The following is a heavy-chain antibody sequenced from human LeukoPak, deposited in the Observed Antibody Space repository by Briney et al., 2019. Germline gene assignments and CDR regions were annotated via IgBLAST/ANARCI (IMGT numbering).Heavy chain of an antibody. J-gene: IGHJ4*02. CDR1: GFTFDDYG. V-gene: IGHV3-20*04. CDR3: VRGFGGGPFDL. CDR2: VIRNGGST. Sequence: GGSLRLSCAASGFTFDDYGMSWVRQVPGKGLEWVSGVIRNGGSTDYADSVKGRFTISRDNAKRSLYLQMNSLRAEDTALYYCVRGFGGGPFDLWGQGTLVTVSS. D-gene: IGHD3-10*01.